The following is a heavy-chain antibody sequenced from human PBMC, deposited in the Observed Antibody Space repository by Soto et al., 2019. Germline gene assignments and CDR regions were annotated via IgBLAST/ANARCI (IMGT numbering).Heavy chain of an antibody. V-gene: IGHV1-3*01. J-gene: IGHJ6*03. Sequence: ASVKLSCKASGYTFTSYAMHWVRQAPGQRLEWMGWINAGNGNTKYSQKFQGRVTITRDTSASTAYMELSSLRSEDTAVYYCARNGKVDCSSTSCYGTIYHYYYMDVWGKGTTVTVSS. CDR1: GYTFTSYA. CDR3: ARNGKVDCSSTSCYGTIYHYYYMDV. D-gene: IGHD2-2*01. CDR2: INAGNGNT.